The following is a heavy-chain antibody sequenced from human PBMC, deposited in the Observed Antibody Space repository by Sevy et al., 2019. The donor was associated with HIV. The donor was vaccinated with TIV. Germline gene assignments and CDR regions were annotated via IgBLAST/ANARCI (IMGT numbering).Heavy chain of an antibody. CDR2: ISWDGGST. Sequence: GGSLRLSCAASGFTFDDYTMHWVRQAPGKGLEWVSLISWDGGSTYYADSVKGRFTISRDNSKNSLYLQMNSLRTEDTAVDDCAKACGYSYGGGNYYYYYGMDVWGQGTTVTVSS. J-gene: IGHJ6*02. CDR3: AKACGYSYGGGNYYYYYGMDV. D-gene: IGHD5-18*01. CDR1: GFTFDDYT. V-gene: IGHV3-43*01.